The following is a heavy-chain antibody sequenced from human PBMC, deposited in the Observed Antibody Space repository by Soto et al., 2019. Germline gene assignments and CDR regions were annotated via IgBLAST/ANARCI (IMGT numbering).Heavy chain of an antibody. V-gene: IGHV3-49*03. CDR3: SRDRTGNSGYSYGPFDX. CDR1: GFSFGASA. Sequence: PGGSLRLSCSASGFSFGASAMTWFRQAPGKGLEWICVIRSRSYGGTTQHAASVRGRFSISRDDSRTIAYLHMNSLKTEDTAVYYCSRDRTGNSGYSYGPFDXWGQGILVTVSX. D-gene: IGHD5-18*01. J-gene: IGHJ4*02. CDR2: IRSRSYGGTT.